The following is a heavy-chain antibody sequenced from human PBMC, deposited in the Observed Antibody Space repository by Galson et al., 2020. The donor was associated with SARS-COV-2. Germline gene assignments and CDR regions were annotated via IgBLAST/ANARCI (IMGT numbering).Heavy chain of an antibody. J-gene: IGHJ4*02. CDR1: GFTFSRYN. D-gene: IGHD6-13*01. V-gene: IGHV3-30*18. CDR3: VKDWGGSSWYYVAS. CDR2: ISYHGNNI. Sequence: GESLRLSCAAYGFTFSRYNMYWVRQAPGKGLEWVAVISYHGNNIYYADSVKGRFTLSRDNSKHRLYMQMNSLSPEDTAVYYCVKDWGGSSWYYVASWCQGTLVTVSS.